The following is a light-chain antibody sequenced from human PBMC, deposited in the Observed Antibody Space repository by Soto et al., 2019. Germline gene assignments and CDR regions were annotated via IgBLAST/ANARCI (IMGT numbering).Light chain of an antibody. CDR3: HHYNNSPLYT. J-gene: IGKJ2*01. CDR1: QSVSSN. Sequence: EIVMTQSPATLSVSPGERATLSCRASQSVSSNLAWYQQKPGQAPRLLIYGASTRATGIPARFSGSGSGTDFTLTISSLQSEYFSFYYCHHYNNSPLYTFGQGTKLEIK. CDR2: GAS. V-gene: IGKV3-15*01.